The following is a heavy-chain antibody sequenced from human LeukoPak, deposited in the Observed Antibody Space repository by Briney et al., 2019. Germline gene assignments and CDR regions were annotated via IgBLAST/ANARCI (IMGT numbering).Heavy chain of an antibody. CDR1: GFTVSSNY. CDR3: ARERVDYGDYGWFDP. D-gene: IGHD4-17*01. V-gene: IGHV3-53*01. J-gene: IGHJ5*02. Sequence: PGGSLRLSCAASGFTVSSNYMSWVRQAPGKGLEWVSVIYSGGSTYYADSVKGRFTISRDNSKNTLYLQMNSLRAEDTAVYYCARERVDYGDYGWFDPWGQGTLVTVSS. CDR2: IYSGGST.